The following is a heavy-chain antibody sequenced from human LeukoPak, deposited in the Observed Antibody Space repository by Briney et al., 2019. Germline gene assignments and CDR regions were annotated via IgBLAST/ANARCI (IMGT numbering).Heavy chain of an antibody. CDR2: IYPGDSDT. CDR1: GYSFTSYW. CDR3: ARGLSSHSSGYYYFDY. D-gene: IGHD3-22*01. V-gene: IGHV5-51*01. J-gene: IGHJ4*02. Sequence: GASLQISCKGSGYSFTSYWIGWVRQLPGKGLEWMGIIYPGDSDTRYSPSFQGQVTISADKSISTAYLQWSSLKASDTAMYYCARGLSSHSSGYYYFDYWGQGTLVTVSS.